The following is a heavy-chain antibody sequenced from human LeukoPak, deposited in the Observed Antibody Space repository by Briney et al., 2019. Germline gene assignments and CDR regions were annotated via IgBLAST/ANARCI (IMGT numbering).Heavy chain of an antibody. J-gene: IGHJ4*02. D-gene: IGHD5-12*01. CDR2: ISSSSTI. V-gene: IGHV3-48*01. Sequence: GGSLRLSCAASGFTFSSYSMNWARQAPGKGLEWVSYISSSSTIYYADSVKGRFTISGDNAKNSLYLQMNSLRAEDTAVYYCARGTTVDNGGYYFDYWGQGTLVTVSS. CDR1: GFTFSSYS. CDR3: ARGTTVDNGGYYFDY.